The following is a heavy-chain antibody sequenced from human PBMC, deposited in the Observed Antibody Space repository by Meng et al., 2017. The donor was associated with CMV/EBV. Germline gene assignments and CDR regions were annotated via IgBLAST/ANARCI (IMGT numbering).Heavy chain of an antibody. Sequence: SETQSLTCTVSGGSIYSSTFYWGWIRQPPGKGLEWIGSIYFGGNTYYNPSLKSRVTISVDTSKNQFSLRLSSVTAADTAVYYCARDIGGRRIAARPDYWGQGTLVTVSS. V-gene: IGHV4-39*07. CDR1: GGSIYSSTFY. J-gene: IGHJ4*02. CDR2: IYFGGNT. D-gene: IGHD6-6*01. CDR3: ARDIGGRRIAARPDY.